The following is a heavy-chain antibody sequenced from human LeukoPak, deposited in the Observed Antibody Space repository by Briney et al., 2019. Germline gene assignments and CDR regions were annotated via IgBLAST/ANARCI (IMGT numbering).Heavy chain of an antibody. CDR3: ASPRWLQF. J-gene: IGHJ4*02. V-gene: IGHV3-53*01. CDR2: IYSDNT. D-gene: IGHD5-24*01. CDR1: GFTVSSNS. Sequence: PGGSLRLSCTVSGFTVSSNSMSWVRQAPGKGLEWVSFIYSDNTHYSDSVKGRFTISRDNAKNSLYLQMNSLRAEDTAVYYCASPRWLQFWGQGTLVTVSS.